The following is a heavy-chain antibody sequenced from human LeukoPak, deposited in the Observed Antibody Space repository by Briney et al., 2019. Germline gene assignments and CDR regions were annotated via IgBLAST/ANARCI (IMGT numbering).Heavy chain of an antibody. Sequence: PGGSLRLSCAASGFTFSSYGMHWVRQAPGKGLEWVAVIWYDGSNKYYADSVKGRFTISRDNSKNTLYLQMNSLRAEDTAVYYCATDGIVVVSRQHDAFDIWGQGTMVTVSS. CDR2: IWYDGSNK. CDR3: ATDGIVVVSRQHDAFDI. D-gene: IGHD3-22*01. J-gene: IGHJ3*02. V-gene: IGHV3-33*01. CDR1: GFTFSSYG.